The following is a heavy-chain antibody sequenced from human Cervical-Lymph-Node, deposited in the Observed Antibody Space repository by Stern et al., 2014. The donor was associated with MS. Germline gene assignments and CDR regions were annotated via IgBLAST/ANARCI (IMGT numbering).Heavy chain of an antibody. V-gene: IGHV1-69*01. D-gene: IGHD2-15*01. Sequence: DQLVESGAEVKKPGSSVKVSCKATGGTFSNYGISWVRQAPGQGLEWMGGIIPIFDTTNYAQKFQGRVTIIADESTTTVYMELSSLRSEDTAVYYCARDHCLHCSGGSCCGMDVWGQGTTVTVSS. CDR1: GGTFSNYG. CDR3: ARDHCLHCSGGSCCGMDV. CDR2: IIPIFDTT. J-gene: IGHJ6*02.